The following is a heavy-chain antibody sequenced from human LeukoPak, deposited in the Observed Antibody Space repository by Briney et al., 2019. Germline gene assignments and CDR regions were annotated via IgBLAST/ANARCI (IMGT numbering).Heavy chain of an antibody. CDR2: ISGSGGST. CDR3: AKDWERQPPYYFDF. Sequence: GGTLRLSCAASGFTFSNYGMSWVRQAPGKGLEWVSAISGSGGSTYYADSVKGRFTISRDNSKNTLYLQMNSLRAEDTAVYYCAKDWERQPPYYFDFWGQGTLVTVSS. J-gene: IGHJ4*02. V-gene: IGHV3-23*01. CDR1: GFTFSNYG. D-gene: IGHD1-26*01.